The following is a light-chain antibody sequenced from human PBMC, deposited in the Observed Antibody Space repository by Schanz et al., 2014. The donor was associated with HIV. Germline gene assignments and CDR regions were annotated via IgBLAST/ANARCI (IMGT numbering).Light chain of an antibody. V-gene: IGKV3-15*01. CDR2: GAF. CDR3: QQYNTWPRT. CDR1: QSVRSN. Sequence: EIVMTQSPATLSVSPGARATLSCRASQSVRSNLAWYQQKPGQAPRLLMYGAFTRATGVPARFSGSGSGTEFTLTISSLQSEDFAVYYCQQYNTWPRTFGQGTKVELK. J-gene: IGKJ1*01.